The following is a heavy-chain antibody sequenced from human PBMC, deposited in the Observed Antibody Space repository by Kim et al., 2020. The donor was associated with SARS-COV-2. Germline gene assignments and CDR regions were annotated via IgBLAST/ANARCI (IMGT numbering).Heavy chain of an antibody. D-gene: IGHD6-19*01. J-gene: IGHJ4*02. CDR3: ARRQFSSGWYYFDY. V-gene: IGHV3-74*01. Sequence: ADSVKGRFTIARDNAKTTLYLQMNRLRAEDTAVYYCARRQFSSGWYYFDYWGQGTLVTVSS.